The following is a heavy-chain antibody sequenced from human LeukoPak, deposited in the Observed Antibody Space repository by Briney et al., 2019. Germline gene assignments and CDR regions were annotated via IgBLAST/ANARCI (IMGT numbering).Heavy chain of an antibody. Sequence: SETLSLTCTVSRGSLSSYYWSWIRQPPGKRLEWIGNIYTSVNTNYNPSLKSRVTIIVDTSKNQFSLKLSSVTAADTAVYYCARGDPPDYDILTGYYIPNERGAFDIWGQGTMVTVSS. J-gene: IGHJ3*02. D-gene: IGHD3-9*01. CDR1: RGSLSSYY. CDR2: IYTSVNT. V-gene: IGHV4-4*09. CDR3: ARGDPPDYDILTGYYIPNERGAFDI.